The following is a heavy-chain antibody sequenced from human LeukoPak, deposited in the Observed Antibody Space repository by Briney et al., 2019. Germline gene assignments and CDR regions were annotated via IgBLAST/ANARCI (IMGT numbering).Heavy chain of an antibody. CDR3: ARRAGAYSHPYDY. J-gene: IGHJ4*02. Sequence: GGSLRLSCTVSGFTVGSNSMSWVRQAPGKGLEWVSFIYNSSRIHYSDSVKGRFTISRDNSKNTLYLQMNSLRAEDTAVYYCARRAGAYSHPYDYWGQGTLVTVSS. V-gene: IGHV3-53*01. CDR2: IYNSSRI. D-gene: IGHD4/OR15-4a*01. CDR1: GFTVGSNS.